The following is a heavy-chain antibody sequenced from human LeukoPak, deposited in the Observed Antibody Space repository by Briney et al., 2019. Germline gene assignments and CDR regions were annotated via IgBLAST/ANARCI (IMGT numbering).Heavy chain of an antibody. J-gene: IGHJ4*02. D-gene: IGHD2-21*01. Sequence: GVSVTLPCAACGFTLSSYLIHWVRPAAGKGLAWVACMSLNRCSTHYADSPKGRFNISRDNSKNTLNLEMKSLSADDNAVYFWSKALNRRRCDNSPLDDWGQGTLLTVVS. CDR2: MSLNRCST. CDR1: GFTLSSYL. V-gene: IGHV3-23*01. CDR3: SKALNRRRCDNSPLDD.